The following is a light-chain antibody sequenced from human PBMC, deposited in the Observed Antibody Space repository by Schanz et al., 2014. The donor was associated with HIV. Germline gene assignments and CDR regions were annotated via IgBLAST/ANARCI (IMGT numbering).Light chain of an antibody. CDR1: SSDVGDYNY. CDR2: DVT. CDR3: CSYAGSFSVI. V-gene: IGLV2-11*01. J-gene: IGLJ2*01. Sequence: QSALTQPASVSGSPGQSVTISCTGTSSDVGDYNYVSWYQQHPGKAPKLMIYDVTKRPSGVPDRFSGSKSGNTASLTISGLQAEDEADYYCCSYAGSFSVIFGGGTKLTVL.